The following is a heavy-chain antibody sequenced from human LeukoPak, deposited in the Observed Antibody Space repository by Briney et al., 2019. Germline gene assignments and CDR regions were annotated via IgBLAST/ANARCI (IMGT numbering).Heavy chain of an antibody. CDR3: ASSRFQLLYCWFDP. D-gene: IGHD2-2*02. V-gene: IGHV4-34*01. CDR1: GGSFSGYY. CDR2: INHSGST. Sequence: PSETLSLTCAVYGGSFSGYYWSWVRQPPGKGLEWIGEINHSGSTNYIPPLKSRVTISVDTSKNQSSLKLSSVTAADTAVYYCASSRFQLLYCWFDPWGQRTRVTVS. J-gene: IGHJ5*02.